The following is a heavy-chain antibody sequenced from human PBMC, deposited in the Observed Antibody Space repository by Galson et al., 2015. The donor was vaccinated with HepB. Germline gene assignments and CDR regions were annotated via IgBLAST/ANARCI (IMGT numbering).Heavy chain of an antibody. V-gene: IGHV5-51*03. J-gene: IGHJ6*02. D-gene: IGHD6-13*01. CDR3: ARPGYSSYGLDV. CDR1: GYSFTSDW. Sequence: QSGAEVKKPEESLKISCKASGYSFTSDWIGWVRQMPGKGLEWMGIINPDDSDTRYSSSFQGQVAMSVDKSISTAYLQWSSLKASDTAIYYCARPGYSSYGLDVWGQGTTVTVSS. CDR2: INPDDSDT.